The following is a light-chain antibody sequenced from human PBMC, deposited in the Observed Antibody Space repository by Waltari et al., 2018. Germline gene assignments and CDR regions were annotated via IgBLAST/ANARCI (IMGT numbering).Light chain of an antibody. Sequence: QSALTQPASVSGSPGQSITISCTGTSSYVGGYKPGSWYQQHPGEAPKLMIYDVSNRPSGVSNRFSGSKSGNTASLTISGLQAEDEADYYCSSYTSSSTRVFGGGTKLTVL. CDR1: SSYVGGYKP. CDR2: DVS. CDR3: SSYTSSSTRV. V-gene: IGLV2-14*01. J-gene: IGLJ2*01.